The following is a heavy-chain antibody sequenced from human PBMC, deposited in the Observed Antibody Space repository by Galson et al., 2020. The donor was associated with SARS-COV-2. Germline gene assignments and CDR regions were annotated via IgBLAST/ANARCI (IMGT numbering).Heavy chain of an antibody. CDR3: ARVDCSGGSCYPGNY. CDR1: GFGFSYYW. V-gene: IGHV3-7*03. D-gene: IGHD2-15*01. CDR2: IKHDGSGK. J-gene: IGHJ4*02. Sequence: GGSLRLSCGASGFGFSYYWMSWVRQAPGRGLEWVASIKHDGSGKYYVDSVKGRFTISRDNPKNSLFLQMNNLRVEDTAVYHCARVDCSGGSCYPGNYWGQGTLVTVSS.